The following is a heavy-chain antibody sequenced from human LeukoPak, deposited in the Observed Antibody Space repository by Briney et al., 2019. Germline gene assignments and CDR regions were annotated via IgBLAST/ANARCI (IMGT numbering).Heavy chain of an antibody. V-gene: IGHV1-24*01. D-gene: IGHD3-3*01. CDR3: ATGATIFGVVISAFDI. J-gene: IGHJ3*02. Sequence: VASVKVSCKVSGYTLTELSMHWVRQAPGKGLEWMGGFDPEDGETIYAQKFQGRVTMTEDTSTDTAYMELRSLRSDDAAVYYCATGATIFGVVISAFDIWGQGTMVTVSS. CDR1: GYTLTELS. CDR2: FDPEDGET.